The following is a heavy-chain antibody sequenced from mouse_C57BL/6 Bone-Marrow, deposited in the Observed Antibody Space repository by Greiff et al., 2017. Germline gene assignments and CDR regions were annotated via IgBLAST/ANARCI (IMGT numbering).Heavy chain of an antibody. Sequence: VQLQQPGAELVKPGASVKLSCKASGYTFTSYWMQWVKQRPGQGLEWIGEIDPSDSYTNYNQKFKGKATLTVDTSSSTAYMQLSSLTSEDSAVYYCAREGLLGYFDVGGTGTTVTVSS. J-gene: IGHJ1*03. CDR1: GYTFTSYW. V-gene: IGHV1-50*01. D-gene: IGHD2-3*01. CDR3: AREGLLGYFDV. CDR2: IDPSDSYT.